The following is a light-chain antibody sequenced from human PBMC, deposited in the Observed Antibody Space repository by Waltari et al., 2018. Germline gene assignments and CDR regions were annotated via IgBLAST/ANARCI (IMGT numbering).Light chain of an antibody. J-gene: IGKJ2*01. CDR3: QQYNSYSPVT. CDR2: DAS. Sequence: DIQMTQSPSTLSASVGDRVTIPCRASQSISSWLAWYQQKPGKAPKLLIYDASSLESGVPARLGGSGSGTEFTLTISSLQPDDFATYYCQQYNSYSPVTFGQGTKLEIK. CDR1: QSISSW. V-gene: IGKV1-5*01.